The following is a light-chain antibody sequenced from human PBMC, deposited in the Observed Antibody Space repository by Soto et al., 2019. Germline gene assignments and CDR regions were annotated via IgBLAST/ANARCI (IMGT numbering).Light chain of an antibody. CDR1: SIDVGVYNY. V-gene: IGLV2-8*01. CDR2: EVS. CDR3: SSYAGSNNVV. Sequence: QSALTQPPSASGSPGQSVTISCTGTSIDVGVYNYVSWNQQHPGKAPKLLIYEVSKRPSGVPDRFSGSKSGNTASLTVSGLQAEDEADFYCSSYAGSNNVVFGGGTKVTVL. J-gene: IGLJ2*01.